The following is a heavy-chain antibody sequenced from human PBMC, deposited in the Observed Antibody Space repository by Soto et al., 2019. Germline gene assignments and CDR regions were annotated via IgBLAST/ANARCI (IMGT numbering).Heavy chain of an antibody. CDR3: ARDRRSDYDFWSGYSPAPTWFDP. D-gene: IGHD3-3*01. CDR1: GGTCSRYA. J-gene: IGHJ5*02. CDR2: IIPIFGTA. V-gene: IGHV1-69*13. Sequence: SVKVSCKASGGTCSRYAISCVLQSPLQWLDGMGGIIPIFGTANYAQKFQGRVTITADESTSTAYMELSSLRSEDTAVYYCARDRRSDYDFWSGYSPAPTWFDPWGQGTLVTVSS.